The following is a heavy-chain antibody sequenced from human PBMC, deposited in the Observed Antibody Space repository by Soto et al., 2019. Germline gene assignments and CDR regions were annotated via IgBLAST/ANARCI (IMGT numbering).Heavy chain of an antibody. CDR3: ARGEIQLQNFYGMDV. Sequence: SETLSLTCTVSGGSISSGGYYWSWIRQHPGKGLEWIGYIYYSGSTYYNPSLKSRVTISVDTSKNQFSLKLSSVTAADTAVYYCARGEIQLQNFYGMDVWGQVTTVTVSS. D-gene: IGHD5-18*01. CDR1: GGSISSGGYY. V-gene: IGHV4-31*03. CDR2: IYYSGST. J-gene: IGHJ6*02.